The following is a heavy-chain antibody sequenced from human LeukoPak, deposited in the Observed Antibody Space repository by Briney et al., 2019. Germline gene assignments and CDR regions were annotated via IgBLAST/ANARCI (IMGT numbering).Heavy chain of an antibody. V-gene: IGHV3-30*02. CDR3: ASGYSSGWSPIDY. CDR1: GFTFSSYG. CDR2: IRYDGSNK. J-gene: IGHJ4*02. D-gene: IGHD6-19*01. Sequence: GGSLRLSCAASGFTFSSYGMHWVRQAPGKGLEWVAFIRYDGSNKYYADSVKGRFTISRDNSKNTLYLQMNSLRAEDTAVYYCASGYSSGWSPIDYWGQGTLVTVSS.